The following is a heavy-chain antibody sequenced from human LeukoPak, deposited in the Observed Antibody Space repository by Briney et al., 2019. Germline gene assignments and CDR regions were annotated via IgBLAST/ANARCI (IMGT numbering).Heavy chain of an antibody. J-gene: IGHJ3*02. CDR2: IRNDGSNK. D-gene: IGHD3-3*01. CDR3: AKELDFWSVNTDAFDI. V-gene: IGHV3-30*02. CDR1: GFTFSRFN. Sequence: GESLRLSCAASGFTFSRFNMHWVRQAPGKGLEWVAFIRNDGSNKHYADSVKGRFTISRDNSKNTLYLQMNSLRAEDTAVYYCAKELDFWSVNTDAFDIWGQGMMVTVSS.